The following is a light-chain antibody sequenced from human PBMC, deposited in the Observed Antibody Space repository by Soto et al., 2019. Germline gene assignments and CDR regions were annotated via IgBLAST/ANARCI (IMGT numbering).Light chain of an antibody. Sequence: QSALTQPASVSGSPGQSITISCTGTSSDVGGYKHVAWYQQHPGKAPKLMIFEVSNRPSGVSSRFSASKSGNTASLTISGLQAEDEADYFCSSYRYGATLVFGGGTKLTVL. CDR3: SSYRYGATLV. J-gene: IGLJ2*01. CDR2: EVS. V-gene: IGLV2-14*01. CDR1: SSDVGGYKH.